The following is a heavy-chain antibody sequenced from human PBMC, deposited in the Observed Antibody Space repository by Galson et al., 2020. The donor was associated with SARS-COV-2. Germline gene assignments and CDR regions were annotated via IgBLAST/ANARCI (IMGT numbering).Heavy chain of an antibody. Sequence: GESLKISCAASGFTFSSYGMHWVRQAPGKGLEWVAFIRYDGSNNYYADSVKGRFTISRDNSKNTLYLQMNSRRAEDTAVYYCAKDFLYDPLYYFDYWGQGTLVTVSS. D-gene: IGHD2-8*01. J-gene: IGHJ4*02. CDR2: IRYDGSNN. V-gene: IGHV3-30*02. CDR3: AKDFLYDPLYYFDY. CDR1: GFTFSSYG.